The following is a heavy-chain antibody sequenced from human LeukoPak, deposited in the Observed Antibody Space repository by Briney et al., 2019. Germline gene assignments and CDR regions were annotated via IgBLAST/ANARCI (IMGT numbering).Heavy chain of an antibody. CDR1: GYSENFYG. CDR2: ISAQHGQT. V-gene: IGHV1-18*01. D-gene: IGHD2-8*01. J-gene: IGHJ4*02. CDR3: AGSLGYCTSNVCYPKY. Sequence: ASVKVSCKPSGYSENFYGITWVRQVAGQGLEWMGWISAQHGQTEYAPNSQDRVTMTTDTYTNTAYMELRSLRSDDTAVYYCAGSLGYCTSNVCYPKYWGQGTLVTVSS.